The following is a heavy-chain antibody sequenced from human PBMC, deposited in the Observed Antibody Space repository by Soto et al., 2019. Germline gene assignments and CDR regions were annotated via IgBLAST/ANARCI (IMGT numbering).Heavy chain of an antibody. J-gene: IGHJ4*02. Sequence: QITLNESGPTVVRPTETLTLTCRFSGFSLTTSGVGVGWIRQSPGKAPEWLALIYWDDDKRYRASLKSRLTIPKDNSKNQVVLTVSDLDPTDTATYYCAHRVLRTVFGLVTTTAIYFDFWGQGTPVAVSS. CDR1: GFSLTTSGVG. V-gene: IGHV2-5*02. CDR2: IYWDDDK. D-gene: IGHD3-3*01. CDR3: AHRVLRTVFGLVTTTAIYFDF.